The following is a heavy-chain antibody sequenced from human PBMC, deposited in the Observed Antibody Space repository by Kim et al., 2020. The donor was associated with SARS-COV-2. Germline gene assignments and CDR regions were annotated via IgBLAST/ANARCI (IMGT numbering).Heavy chain of an antibody. CDR2: INHSGST. J-gene: IGHJ5*02. V-gene: IGHV4-34*01. D-gene: IGHD6-25*01. CDR3: AREGSDAAGWFDP. CDR1: GGSFSGYY. Sequence: SETLSLTCAVYGGSFSGYYWSWIRQPPGKGLEWIGEINHSGSTNYNPSLKSRVTISVDTSKNQFSLKLSSVTAADTAVYYCAREGSDAAGWFDPWGQGTL.